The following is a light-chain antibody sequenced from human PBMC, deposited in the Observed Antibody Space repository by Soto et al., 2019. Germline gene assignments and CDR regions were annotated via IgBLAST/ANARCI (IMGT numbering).Light chain of an antibody. CDR3: QQSFTTPYT. CDR1: QSVRTY. Sequence: DIQMTQSPSSLSASVGDRVTITCRASQSVRTYLNWYQRKPGKAPKVLIYGASASQSGVPSRFSGRGSGTDFTLTVSSLQPEDFDTYYCQQSFTTPYTFGQGTKLEIK. J-gene: IGKJ2*01. CDR2: GAS. V-gene: IGKV1-39*01.